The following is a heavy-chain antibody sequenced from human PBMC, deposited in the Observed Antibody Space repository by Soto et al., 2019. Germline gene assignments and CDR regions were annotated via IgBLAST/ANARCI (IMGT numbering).Heavy chain of an antibody. CDR1: GFTFTNAW. Sequence: EVQLVESGGGLVKPGGSLRLSCAASGFTFTNAWMTWVRQAPGKGLEWVGRIKSITDGGTTDYAAPVKGRFTISRDDSKTTLYLQMNSLKTDDTAVYYCSTVGHYGVDYWGQGTLVTVSS. J-gene: IGHJ4*02. CDR2: IKSITDGGTT. D-gene: IGHD4-17*01. CDR3: STVGHYGVDY. V-gene: IGHV3-15*07.